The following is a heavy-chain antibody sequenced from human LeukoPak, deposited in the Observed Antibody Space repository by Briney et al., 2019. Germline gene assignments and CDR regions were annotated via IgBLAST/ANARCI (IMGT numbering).Heavy chain of an antibody. D-gene: IGHD3-22*01. CDR3: ARGQWLLPLQH. J-gene: IGHJ1*01. Sequence: PSETLSLTCTVSGGSISSYYWSWIRQPPGKGLEWIGYIYYSGSTNYNPSLKSRVTISVDTSKNQFSLKLSSVTAADTAVYYCARGQWLLPLQHWGQGTLVTVSS. V-gene: IGHV4-59*08. CDR2: IYYSGST. CDR1: GGSISSYY.